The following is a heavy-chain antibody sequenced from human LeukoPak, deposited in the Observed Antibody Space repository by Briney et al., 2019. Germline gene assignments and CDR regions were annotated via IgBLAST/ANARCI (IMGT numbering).Heavy chain of an antibody. CDR1: GFTFSSYA. V-gene: IGHV3-23*01. CDR3: AKDVTIFGVVIDY. J-gene: IGHJ4*02. D-gene: IGHD3-3*01. CDR2: ISGSGGST. Sequence: GGSLRLSCTASGFTFSSYAMSWVRQAPGKGLEWVSAISGSGGSTYYADSVKGRFTISRDNSKNTLYLQMNSLRAEDTAVYYCAKDVTIFGVVIDYWGQGTLVTVSS.